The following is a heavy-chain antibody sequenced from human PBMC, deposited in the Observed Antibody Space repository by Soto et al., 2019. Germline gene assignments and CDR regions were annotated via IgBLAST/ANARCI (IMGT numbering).Heavy chain of an antibody. CDR2: INPSGGST. CDR3: ARGVIMSYGPGIKYYYCYGMDV. J-gene: IGHJ6*02. CDR1: GYTFTSYY. D-gene: IGHD3-10*01. Sequence: ASVKVSCKASGYTFTSYYIPWVRQAPGQGLEWMGIINPSGGSTSYAQKFQGRVTMTRDTSTSTVYMELSSLRSEDTAVYYCARGVIMSYGPGIKYYYCYGMDVWGQ. V-gene: IGHV1-46*01.